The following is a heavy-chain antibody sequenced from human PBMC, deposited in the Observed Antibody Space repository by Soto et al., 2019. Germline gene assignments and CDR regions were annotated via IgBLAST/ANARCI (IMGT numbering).Heavy chain of an antibody. CDR3: ARTAAAGKYYYGMDV. CDR2: IYPGDSDT. D-gene: IGHD6-13*01. CDR1: GYSFTSYW. V-gene: IGHV5-51*01. Sequence: EVQLVQSGGEVKKPGESLKISCKGSGYSFTSYWIGWARQMPGKGLEWMGIIYPGDSDTRYSPSFQGQVTISADKSISTAYLQWSSLKASDTAMYYCARTAAAGKYYYGMDVWGQGTTVTVSS. J-gene: IGHJ6*02.